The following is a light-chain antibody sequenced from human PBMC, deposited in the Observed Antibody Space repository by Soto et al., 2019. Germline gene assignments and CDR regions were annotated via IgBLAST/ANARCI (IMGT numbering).Light chain of an antibody. Sequence: DIQMPQSPSALSAFVGDRVTITCRASQGISNYSAWYQQKPGKVPKLLIYAASTLQSGVPSRFSGSGSGTDFTLTISGLQPEDVATYYCQKYNSAPRTFGPGTKVDIK. CDR1: QGISNY. CDR2: AAS. V-gene: IGKV1-27*01. J-gene: IGKJ3*01. CDR3: QKYNSAPRT.